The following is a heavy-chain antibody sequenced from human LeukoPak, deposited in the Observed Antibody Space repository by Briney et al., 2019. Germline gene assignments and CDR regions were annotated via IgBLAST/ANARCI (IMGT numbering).Heavy chain of an antibody. CDR1: GGSISSHY. CDR2: IFNTGNT. V-gene: IGHV4-59*11. J-gene: IGHJ4*02. Sequence: SETLSLTCTVSGGSISSHYWSWIRQPPGKRLEWIGYIFNTGNTNYNPSLASRVTMSVDTSRAQFFLRLSPVTAADTAIYYCASRPADTTWYGVFDYWSQGTLVTVSS. D-gene: IGHD3-10*01. CDR3: ASRPADTTWYGVFDY.